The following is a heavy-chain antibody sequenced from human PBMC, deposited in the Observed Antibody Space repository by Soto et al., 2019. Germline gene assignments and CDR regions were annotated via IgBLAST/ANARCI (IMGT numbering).Heavy chain of an antibody. V-gene: IGHV3-23*01. CDR2: IDSNGGRG. CDR1: GFTFRNYP. D-gene: IGHD1-26*01. J-gene: IGHJ4*02. CDR3: AQEEWRGGIYHY. Sequence: EAQLLESGGGLVQPGESLRLSCAASGFTFRNYPMGWVRQAPGKGLEWVAHIDSNGGRGFYADSAKGRFTISRDNSMNTLYLHMKSLRAEDTAIYYCAQEEWRGGIYHYWGQGNLVTVSS.